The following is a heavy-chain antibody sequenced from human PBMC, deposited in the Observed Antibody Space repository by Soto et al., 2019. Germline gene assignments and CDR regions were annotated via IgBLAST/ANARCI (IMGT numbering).Heavy chain of an antibody. CDR3: AVTDEYGQNDYNWFDP. CDR2: IIPIFGTA. J-gene: IGHJ5*02. D-gene: IGHD1-1*01. V-gene: IGHV1-69*01. CDR1: GGTFSSYA. Sequence: QVQLVQSGAEVKKPGSSVKVSCKASGGTFSSYAISWVRQAPGQGLEWMGGIIPIFGTANYAQKFQGRVTITADESTSTAHMELSSLRSEDTAVYYCAVTDEYGQNDYNWFDPWGQGTLVTVSS.